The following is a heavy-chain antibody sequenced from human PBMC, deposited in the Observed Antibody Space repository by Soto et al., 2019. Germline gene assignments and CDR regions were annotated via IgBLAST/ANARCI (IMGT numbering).Heavy chain of an antibody. D-gene: IGHD3-10*01. CDR3: AKGPWELVDY. Sequence: PGGSLRLSCAASGFTFSSYGMHWVRQAPGKGLEWVAVISYDGSNKYYADSVKGRFTISRDNSKNTLYLQMNSLRAEDTAVYYCAKGPWELVDYWGQGTLVTVSS. J-gene: IGHJ4*02. CDR1: GFTFSSYG. CDR2: ISYDGSNK. V-gene: IGHV3-30*18.